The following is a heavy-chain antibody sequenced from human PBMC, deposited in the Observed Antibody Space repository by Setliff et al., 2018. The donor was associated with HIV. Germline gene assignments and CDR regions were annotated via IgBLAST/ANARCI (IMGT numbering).Heavy chain of an antibody. D-gene: IGHD3-10*01. V-gene: IGHV1-18*04. CDR3: ARDGFYYGPGGFHNGGLDY. CDR2: MSGNNGNT. J-gene: IGHJ4*02. Sequence: ASVKVSCKASGYSLANYAISWVRQVPGRGLEWMGWMSGNNGNTKSAPKVQGRLTLATDISTGIAYMELMSLTSDDTAVYYCARDGFYYGPGGFHNGGLDYWGQGTPVTVSS. CDR1: GYSLANYA.